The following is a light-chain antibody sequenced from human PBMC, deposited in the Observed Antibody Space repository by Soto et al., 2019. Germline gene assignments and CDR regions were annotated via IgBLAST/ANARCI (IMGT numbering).Light chain of an antibody. CDR3: QTWGTGIPYV. V-gene: IGLV4-69*01. CDR2: LNSDGSH. J-gene: IGLJ1*01. Sequence: QLVLTQSPSASAALGDSVMLTCTLSSGNSSYAIAWHQQQSEKGPRYLMKLNSDGSHTKGDGIPDRFSGSSSGAERYLTISSLQSEDEEDYYCQTWGTGIPYVFGTGTKLTVL. CDR1: SGNSSYA.